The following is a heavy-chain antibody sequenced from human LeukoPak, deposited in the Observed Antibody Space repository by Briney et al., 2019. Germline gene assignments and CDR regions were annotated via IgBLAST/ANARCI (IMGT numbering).Heavy chain of an antibody. V-gene: IGHV3-74*01. Sequence: PGGSLRLSCAASEFTFSNFWMHWVRQAPGKGLVWVSRVDSDGSHTVYADSVKGRFTISRDNAKNTLYLQMNSLRAEDTAVYFCVRDGHVIAFDHYMDVWGKGTTVTVSS. CDR3: VRDGHVIAFDHYMDV. CDR2: VDSDGSHT. CDR1: EFTFSNFW. J-gene: IGHJ6*03. D-gene: IGHD3-16*02.